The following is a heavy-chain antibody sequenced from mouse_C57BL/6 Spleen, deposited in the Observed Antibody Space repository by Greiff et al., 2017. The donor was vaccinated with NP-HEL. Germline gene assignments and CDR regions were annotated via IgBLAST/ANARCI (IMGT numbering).Heavy chain of an antibody. J-gene: IGHJ4*01. CDR2: IYPGDGDT. CDR3: ARRGDYGNAYAMDY. CDR1: GYAFSSYW. D-gene: IGHD2-1*01. V-gene: IGHV1-80*01. Sequence: QVQLQQSGAELVKPGASVKISCKASGYAFSSYWMNWVKQRPGKGLEWIGQIYPGDGDTNYNGKFKGKATLTADKSSSTAYMQLSSLTSEDSAVYFCARRGDYGNAYAMDYWGQGTSVTVSS.